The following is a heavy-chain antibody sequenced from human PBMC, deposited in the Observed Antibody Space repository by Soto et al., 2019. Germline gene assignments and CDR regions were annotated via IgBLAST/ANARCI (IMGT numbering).Heavy chain of an antibody. J-gene: IGHJ2*01. Sequence: EGELVESGGGLVQPGGSLRLSCAASGFTFSKYWLSWVCQAPGKGLEWLADIKQDGSTTYYVDSVKGRFSIARDNAEKSVYLQMNSLRVDDTAVYYCARDSDDYGDYGWYFDVWGRGTLVTVST. CDR3: ARDSDDYGDYGWYFDV. V-gene: IGHV3-7*01. D-gene: IGHD4-17*01. CDR1: GFTFSKYW. CDR2: IKQDGSTT.